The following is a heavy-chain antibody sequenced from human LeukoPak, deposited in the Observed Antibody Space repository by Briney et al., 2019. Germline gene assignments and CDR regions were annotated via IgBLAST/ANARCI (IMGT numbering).Heavy chain of an antibody. CDR2: IYYSGST. D-gene: IGHD3-22*01. CDR1: GGSISIYY. CDR3: AAGSESYDSRGYSYYFDY. J-gene: IGHJ4*02. V-gene: IGHV4-59*01. Sequence: PSETLSLTCTVSGGSISIYYWTWIRQPPGKGLEWIGYIYYSGSTNYNPSLKSRVTISVDTSKNQFSLKLSSVTAADTAVYYCAAGSESYDSRGYSYYFDYWGQGTLVTVSS.